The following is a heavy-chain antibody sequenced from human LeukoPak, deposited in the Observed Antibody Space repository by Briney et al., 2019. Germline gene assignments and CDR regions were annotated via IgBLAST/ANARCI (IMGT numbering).Heavy chain of an antibody. CDR2: ISSSGSTI. Sequence: HPGRSLRLSCAASGFTFSSYGMHWVRQAPGKGLEWVSYISSSGSTIYYADSVKGRFTISRDNAKNSLYLQMNSLRAEDTAVYYCARCYYDSSGYDYWGQGTLVTVSS. V-gene: IGHV3-48*04. CDR3: ARCYYDSSGYDY. D-gene: IGHD3-22*01. CDR1: GFTFSSYG. J-gene: IGHJ4*02.